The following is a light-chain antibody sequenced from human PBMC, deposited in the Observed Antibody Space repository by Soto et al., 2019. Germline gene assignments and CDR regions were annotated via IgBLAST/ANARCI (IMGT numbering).Light chain of an antibody. CDR1: QGMSSY. Sequence: IRMTQSPSSLSASTGDRVTLTCRASQGMSSYFAWYQQKPGKAPQLLIYAASTLQSGVPSRFSGSGSGTEFTLTISSMQPDDFATYYCQQYNSFITFGQGTRLEIK. CDR3: QQYNSFIT. J-gene: IGKJ5*01. CDR2: AAS. V-gene: IGKV1-8*01.